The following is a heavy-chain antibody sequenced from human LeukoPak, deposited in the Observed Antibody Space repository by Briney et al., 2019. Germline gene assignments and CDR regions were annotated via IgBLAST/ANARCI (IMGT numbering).Heavy chain of an antibody. CDR2: ISSSSSYI. CDR1: GFTFSSYA. V-gene: IGHV3-21*01. D-gene: IGHD1-26*01. J-gene: IGHJ3*02. CDR3: ARSIKGSDAFDI. Sequence: GGSLRLSCAASGFTFSSYAMSWVRQAPGKGLEWVSSISSSSSYIYYADSVKGRFTISRDNAKNSLYLQMNGLRAEDTAVYYCARSIKGSDAFDIWGQGTMVTVSS.